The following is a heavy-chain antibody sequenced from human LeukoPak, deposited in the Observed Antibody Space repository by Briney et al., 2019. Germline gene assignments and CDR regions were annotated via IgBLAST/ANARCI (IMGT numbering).Heavy chain of an antibody. CDR3: ARDDSSGFDY. CDR1: GGTFSSYA. J-gene: IGHJ4*02. Sequence: ASVKVSCKASGGTFSSYAISWVRQAPGQGLEWMGGIIPIFGTANYAQKFQGRVTITADKSTSTAYMELSSLRSGDTAVYYCARDDSSGFDYWGQGTLVTVSS. D-gene: IGHD3-22*01. V-gene: IGHV1-69*06. CDR2: IIPIFGTA.